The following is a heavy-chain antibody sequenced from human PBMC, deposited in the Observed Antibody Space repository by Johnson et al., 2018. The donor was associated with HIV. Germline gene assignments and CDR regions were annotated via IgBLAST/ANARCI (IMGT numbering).Heavy chain of an antibody. J-gene: IGHJ3*02. CDR3: ARDRFYCSGGSCYHSGAFDI. CDR1: GFTFSSYA. CDR2: ISYDGSNK. V-gene: IGHV3-30-3*01. Sequence: QLVESGGGVVQPGRSLRLSCAASGFTFSSYAMHWVRQAPGKGLEWVAVISYDGSNKYYADSVKGRFTISRDNSKNTLYLQINSLRAEDTAVYYCARDRFYCSGGSCYHSGAFDICGQGTMVTVSS. D-gene: IGHD2-15*01.